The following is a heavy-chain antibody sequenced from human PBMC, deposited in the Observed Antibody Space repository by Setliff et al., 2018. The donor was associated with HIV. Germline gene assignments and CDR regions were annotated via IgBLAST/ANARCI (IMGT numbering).Heavy chain of an antibody. J-gene: IGHJ1*01. V-gene: IGHV3-33*06. CDR3: AKDAGSYSYVHEYFQH. D-gene: IGHD5-18*01. CDR1: GFTFSSYG. CDR2: IWYDGNNK. Sequence: GESLKISCAASGFTFSSYGMHWVRQAPGKGLEWVAVIWYDGNNKYYADAVKGRFTISRDNSKNTLYLQMNSLRAEDTAVYYCAKDAGSYSYVHEYFQHWGQGTLVTVSS.